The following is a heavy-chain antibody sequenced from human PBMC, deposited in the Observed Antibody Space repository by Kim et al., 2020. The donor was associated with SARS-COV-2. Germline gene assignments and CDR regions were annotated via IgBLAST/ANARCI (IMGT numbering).Heavy chain of an antibody. CDR3: TTGGIAAASFDY. CDR2: IKSKTDGGTT. J-gene: IGHJ4*02. V-gene: IGHV3-15*01. Sequence: GGSLRLSCAASGFTFSNAWMSWVRQAPGKGLEWVGRIKSKTDGGTTDYAAPVKGRFTISRDNSKNTLYLQMNSLKTEDTAVYYCTTGGIAAASFDYWGQGTLVTVSS. D-gene: IGHD6-13*01. CDR1: GFTFSNAW.